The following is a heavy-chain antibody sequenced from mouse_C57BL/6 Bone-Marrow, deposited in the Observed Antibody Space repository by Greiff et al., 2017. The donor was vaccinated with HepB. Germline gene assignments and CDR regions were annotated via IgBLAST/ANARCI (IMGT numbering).Heavy chain of an antibody. CDR2: ISDGGSYT. J-gene: IGHJ4*01. CDR1: GFTFSSYA. D-gene: IGHD2-4*01. Sequence: EVQGVESGGGLVKPGGSLKLSCAASGFTFSSYAMSWVRQTPEKRLEWVATISDGGSYTYYPDNVKGRFTISRDNAKNNLYLQMSHLKSEDTAMYYCARDGLRRGYYAMDYWGQGTSVTVSS. CDR3: ARDGLRRGYYAMDY. V-gene: IGHV5-4*01.